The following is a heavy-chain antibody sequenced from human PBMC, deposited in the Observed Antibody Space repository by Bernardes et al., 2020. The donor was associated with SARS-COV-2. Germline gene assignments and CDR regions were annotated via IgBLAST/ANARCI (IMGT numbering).Heavy chain of an antibody. J-gene: IGHJ4*02. D-gene: IGHD3-22*01. CDR3: ARHAAAYYYDSSCRIPYDY. CDR2: IYPGDSDT. CDR1: GYSITSYW. V-gene: IGHV5-51*01. Sequence: GASLKISSKGSGYSITSYWIGWVRPMPGKGLEWMGIIYPGDSDTRYSPSFQGQVTISADKSISTAYLQWSSLKASDTAMYYCARHAAAYYYDSSCRIPYDYWGQGTLVTVSS.